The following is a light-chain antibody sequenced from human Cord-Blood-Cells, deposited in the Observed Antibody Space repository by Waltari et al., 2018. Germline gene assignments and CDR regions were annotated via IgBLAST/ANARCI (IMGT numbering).Light chain of an antibody. CDR3: SSYTSSSTLGGV. CDR1: SSDVGGYNY. J-gene: IGLJ1*01. V-gene: IGLV2-14*03. CDR2: DVS. Sequence: QSALTQPASVSGSPGQSITISCTGTSSDVGGYNYVSWYLQHPGKAPKLMIYDVSNRPSGVSNRFSGSKSGNTASLTISGLQAEDEADYYCSSYTSSSTLGGVFGTGTKVTVL.